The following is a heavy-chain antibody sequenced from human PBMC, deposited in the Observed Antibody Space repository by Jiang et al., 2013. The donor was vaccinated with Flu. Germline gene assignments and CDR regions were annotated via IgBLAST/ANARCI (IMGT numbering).Heavy chain of an antibody. CDR1: GGSISSYD. CDR2: IYYSGST. CDR3: ARAPAFRPSVWFDP. V-gene: IGHV4-59*12. J-gene: IGHJ5*02. D-gene: IGHD2-2*01. Sequence: SLTCTVSGGSISSYDWSWIRQPPGKGLEWIGDIYYSGSTKYNPSLKSRVTISVDKSKNQFSLKLSSVTAADTAVYYCARAPAFRPSVWFDPWGQGTLVTVSS.